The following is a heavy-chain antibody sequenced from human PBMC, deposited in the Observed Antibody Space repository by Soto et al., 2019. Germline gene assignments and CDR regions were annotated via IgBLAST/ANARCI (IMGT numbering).Heavy chain of an antibody. D-gene: IGHD3-16*01. CDR2: IIAIFGTA. J-gene: IGHJ2*01. V-gene: IGHV1-69*01. CDR1: GGTFSSYS. CDR3: ARPFQSWPGGWYFDL. Sequence: QVQLVQSGAEVKKPGSSVKVSCKASGGTFSSYSINWVRQAPGQGLEWMGGIIAIFGTANYSQKFQGRVTLTADESTSTAHMELSSLRHEDTAVYYCARPFQSWPGGWYFDLWGRGTLVTVSS.